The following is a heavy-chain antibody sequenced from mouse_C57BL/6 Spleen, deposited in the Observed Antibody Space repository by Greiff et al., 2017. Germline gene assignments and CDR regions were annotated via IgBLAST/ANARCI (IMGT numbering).Heavy chain of an antibody. D-gene: IGHD1-1*01. V-gene: IGHV14-3*01. CDR1: GFNIKNTY. J-gene: IGHJ1*03. CDR2: IDPANGHT. CDR3: TDYYGSHWYFDV. Sequence: VQLQQSVAELVRPGASVKLSCTASGFNIKNTYMHWVKQRPEQGLAWIGRIDPANGHTKYAPQFQGKATITADTSSNTAYLQLSSLTSEDTASYYCTDYYGSHWYFDVWGTGTTVTVSS.